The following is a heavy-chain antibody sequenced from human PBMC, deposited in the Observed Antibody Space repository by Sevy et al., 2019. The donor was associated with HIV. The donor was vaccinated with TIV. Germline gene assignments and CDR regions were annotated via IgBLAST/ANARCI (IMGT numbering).Heavy chain of an antibody. Sequence: ASVKVSCKASGYTFTSYGISWVRQAPGQELEWMGWISAYNGNTNYAQKLQGRVTMTTDTSTSTAYMELRSLRSDDTAVYYCASCYYYDSSGYPEWEYFQHWGQGTLVTVSS. V-gene: IGHV1-18*01. CDR1: GYTFTSYG. CDR3: ASCYYYDSSGYPEWEYFQH. J-gene: IGHJ1*01. D-gene: IGHD3-22*01. CDR2: ISAYNGNT.